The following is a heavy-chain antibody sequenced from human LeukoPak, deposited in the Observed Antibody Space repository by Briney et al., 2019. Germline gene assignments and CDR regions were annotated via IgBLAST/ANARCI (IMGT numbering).Heavy chain of an antibody. CDR1: GFTFSSYA. CDR3: AKRKEWELLGGPFDI. Sequence: GGSLRLSCAASGFTFSSYAMSWVRQAPGKGLEWVSAISGSGGSTYYADSVKGRSTISRDNSKNTLYLQMNSLRAEDTAVYYCAKRKEWELLGGPFDIWGQGTMVTVSS. J-gene: IGHJ3*02. CDR2: ISGSGGST. V-gene: IGHV3-23*01. D-gene: IGHD1-26*01.